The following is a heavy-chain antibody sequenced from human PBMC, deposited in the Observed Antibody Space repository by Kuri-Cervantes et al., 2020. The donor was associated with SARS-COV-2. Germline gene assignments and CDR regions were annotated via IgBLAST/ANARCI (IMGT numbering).Heavy chain of an antibody. CDR1: GFTFSNHG. V-gene: IGHV3-30*02. CDR2: IRHDGAKT. J-gene: IGHJ4*02. Sequence: GGSLRLSCAASGFTFSNHGMHWVRQAPGKGLEWVALIRHDGAKTYYADSVRGRFTISRDNSKNTLYLQMNSLRAEDTAVYYCAKDREYSSSIGQVDYWGQGTLVTVSS. CDR3: AKDREYSSSIGQVDY. D-gene: IGHD6-6*01.